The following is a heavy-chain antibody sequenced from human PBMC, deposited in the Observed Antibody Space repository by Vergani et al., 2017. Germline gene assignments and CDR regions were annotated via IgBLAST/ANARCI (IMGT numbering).Heavy chain of an antibody. J-gene: IGHJ4*02. V-gene: IGHV3-30-3*01. CDR1: GFTFSSYA. Sequence: QVQLVESGGGVVQPGRSLRLSCAASGFTFSSYAMHWVRQAPGKGLEWVAVISYDGSNKYYADSVKGRFTISRDNSKNTLYLQMNSLRAEDTAVYYCARGYGDYVGSWGQGTLVTVSS. D-gene: IGHD4-17*01. CDR2: ISYDGSNK. CDR3: ARGYGDYVGS.